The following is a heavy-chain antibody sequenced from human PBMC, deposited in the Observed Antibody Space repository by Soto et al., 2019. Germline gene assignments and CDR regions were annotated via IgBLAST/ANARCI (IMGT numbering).Heavy chain of an antibody. V-gene: IGHV1-3*01. Sequence: QVQLVQSGAEVTKPGASVKLSCKTSGYIFTNYGVHWVRQAPGQRLEWMGWINASNGNTKYSQKFQGRVTITKDTSVSTAYMELNSLTSEDTAVDFCARGQLLHYYNGLDVWGKRPTATVSS. D-gene: IGHD3-10*01. J-gene: IGHJ6*04. CDR2: INASNGNT. CDR1: GYIFTNYG. CDR3: ARGQLLHYYNGLDV.